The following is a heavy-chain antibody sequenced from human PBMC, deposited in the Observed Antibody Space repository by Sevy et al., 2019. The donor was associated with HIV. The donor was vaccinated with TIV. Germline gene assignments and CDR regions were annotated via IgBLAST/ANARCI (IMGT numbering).Heavy chain of an antibody. CDR3: AREGRSVTMVRGVDY. D-gene: IGHD3-10*01. CDR1: GFTFSSYG. CDR2: IGYDGSNK. V-gene: IGHV3-33*01. Sequence: GGSLRLSCAASGFTFSSYGMHWVRQAPGKGLEWVAVIGYDGSNKYYADSVKGRFTISRDNSKNTLYLQMNSLRAEDTAVYYCAREGRSVTMVRGVDYWGQGTLVTVSS. J-gene: IGHJ4*02.